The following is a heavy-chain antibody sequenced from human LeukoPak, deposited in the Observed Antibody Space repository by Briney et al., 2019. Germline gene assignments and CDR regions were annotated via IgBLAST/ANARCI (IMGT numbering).Heavy chain of an antibody. Sequence: PGGSLRLSCAASGFTFSSYGMHWVRQAPGKGLEWVAVISYDGSNKYYADSVKGRFTISRDNSKNTLYLQMNSLRAEDTVVYYCAKDLRGYSYGPVIRGQGTLVTVSS. V-gene: IGHV3-30*18. CDR2: ISYDGSNK. D-gene: IGHD5-18*01. CDR3: AKDLRGYSYGPVI. CDR1: GFTFSSYG. J-gene: IGHJ4*02.